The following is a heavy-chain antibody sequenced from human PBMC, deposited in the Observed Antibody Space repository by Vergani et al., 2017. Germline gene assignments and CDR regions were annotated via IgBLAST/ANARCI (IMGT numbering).Heavy chain of an antibody. CDR2: ISGRSNYI. J-gene: IGHJ4*02. CDR3: ARDRVAVAAVIGVEFDY. Sequence: EVQLQESGGGLVKPGGSLRVSCAASGFSFSTYSINWVRQAPGKGLEWVSSISGRSNYIYYADSVKGRFTISRDNAKNSLYLQMNSLRAEDTAVYYCARDRVAVAAVIGVEFDYWGQGTLVTVSS. V-gene: IGHV3-21*01. CDR1: GFSFSTYS. D-gene: IGHD6-19*01.